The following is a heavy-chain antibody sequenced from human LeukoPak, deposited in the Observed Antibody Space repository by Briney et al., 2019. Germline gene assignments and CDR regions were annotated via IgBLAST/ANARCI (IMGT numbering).Heavy chain of an antibody. CDR2: ISDSGMAI. Sequence: KAGGSLRLSCAASRFSFRTYSVHWVRQAPGKGLEWVSYISDSGMAIHLADSVKGRFSISRDNAKNSVYLQMSSLRDDDTALYYCTRDLLTGDLDEAFDVWGQGTMVTVSS. V-gene: IGHV3-48*02. J-gene: IGHJ3*01. D-gene: IGHD3-9*01. CDR1: RFSFRTYS. CDR3: TRDLLTGDLDEAFDV.